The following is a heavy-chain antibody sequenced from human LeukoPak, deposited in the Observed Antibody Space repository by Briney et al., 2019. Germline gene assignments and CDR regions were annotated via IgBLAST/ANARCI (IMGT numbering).Heavy chain of an antibody. CDR1: GGSISSYY. CDR3: ARRRSIAARNLRAYYFDY. CDR2: INHSGST. Sequence: KPSETLSLTCTVSGGSISSYYWSWIRQPPGKGLEWIGEINHSGSTNYNPSLKSRVTISVDTSKNQFSLKLSSVTAADTAVYYCARRRSIAARNLRAYYFDYWGQGTLVTVSS. D-gene: IGHD6-6*01. V-gene: IGHV4-34*01. J-gene: IGHJ4*02.